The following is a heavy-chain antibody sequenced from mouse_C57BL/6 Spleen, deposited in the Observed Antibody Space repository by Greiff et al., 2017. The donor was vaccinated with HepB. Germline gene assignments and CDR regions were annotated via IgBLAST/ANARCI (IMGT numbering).Heavy chain of an antibody. Sequence: VKLMESGAELVKPGASVKLSCKASGYTFTEYTIHWVKQRSGQGLEWIGWFYPGSGSIKYNEKFKDKATLTADKSSSTVYMELSRLTSEDSAVYFCARHGLRYGSLFYFDYWGQGTTLTVSS. CDR2: FYPGSGSI. V-gene: IGHV1-62-2*01. J-gene: IGHJ2*01. CDR3: ARHGLRYGSLFYFDY. D-gene: IGHD1-1*01. CDR1: GYTFTEYT.